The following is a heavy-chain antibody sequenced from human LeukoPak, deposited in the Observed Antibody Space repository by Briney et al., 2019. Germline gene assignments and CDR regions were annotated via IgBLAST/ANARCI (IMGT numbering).Heavy chain of an antibody. J-gene: IGHJ4*02. D-gene: IGHD4-17*01. CDR2: ISYDGSNK. CDR3: ARGQLPNYGDYYFDY. CDR1: GFTFSSYA. Sequence: GGSLRLSCAASGFTFSSYAMSWVRQAPGKGLEWVAVISYDGSNKYYADSVKGRFTISRDNSKNTLYLQMNSLRAEDTAVYYCARGQLPNYGDYYFDYWGQGTLVTVSS. V-gene: IGHV3-30*03.